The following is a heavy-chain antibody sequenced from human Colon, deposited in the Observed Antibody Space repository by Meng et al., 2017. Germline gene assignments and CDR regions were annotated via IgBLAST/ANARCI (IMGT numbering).Heavy chain of an antibody. Sequence: GGSLRLSCAGSGLRFNRNSMKWVRQAPGKGLEWVSSIYSGDIGGSTYYGDSVKGRVTISRDKSKNTLYLEMKSLRLEDTAVYYCARDGVVRSGELLGYWGQGTLVTVSS. D-gene: IGHD3-10*01. J-gene: IGHJ4*02. CDR1: GLRFNRNS. V-gene: IGHV3-NL1*01. CDR3: ARDGVVRSGELLGY. CDR2: IYSGDIGGST.